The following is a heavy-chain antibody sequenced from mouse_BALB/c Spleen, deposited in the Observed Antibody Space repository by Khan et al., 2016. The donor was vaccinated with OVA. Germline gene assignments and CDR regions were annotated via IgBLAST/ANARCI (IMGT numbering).Heavy chain of an antibody. V-gene: IGHV2-6-1*01. CDR2: IWSDGST. D-gene: IGHD2-10*01. CDR1: GFSLTNYG. CDR3: ARQPYYHYNIMDY. J-gene: IGHJ4*01. Sequence: QMQLEESGPGLVAPSQSLSITCTISGFSLTNYGVHWVRQPPGKGLEWLVVIWSDGSTTYNSALKSRLTISKDTSKSQVFLKMNSLQTDDTAMYFCARQPYYHYNIMDYWGQGTSVTVSS.